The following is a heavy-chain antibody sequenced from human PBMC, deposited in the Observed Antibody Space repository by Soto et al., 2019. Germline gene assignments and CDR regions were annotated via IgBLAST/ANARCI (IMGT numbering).Heavy chain of an antibody. CDR1: GDSVTSSNW. V-gene: IGHV4-4*02. Sequence: SETLSLTCAVSGDSVTSSNWWSWVRQPPGKGLEWIGEIYHSESTNYNPSLKSRVTMSIDKSKNQFSLKLTSVTAADTTVYFCARYDFGIFDYWGQGTLVTVSS. CDR2: IYHSEST. CDR3: ARYDFGIFDY. D-gene: IGHD4-17*01. J-gene: IGHJ4*02.